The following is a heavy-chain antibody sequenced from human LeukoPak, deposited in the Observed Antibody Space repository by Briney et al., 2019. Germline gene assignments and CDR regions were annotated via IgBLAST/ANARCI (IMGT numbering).Heavy chain of an antibody. Sequence: SETLSLTCTVSSGSISSYYWSWIRQPPRKGLEWVGYIYYSGRTNYNPSLKSRVSISVDTSKYEFSLKLSSVTAADTAVYYCASHKGYCSSPSCYGYFDYWGQGTLVTVSS. V-gene: IGHV4-59*08. D-gene: IGHD2-2*01. CDR2: IYYSGRT. CDR1: SGSISSYY. J-gene: IGHJ4*02. CDR3: ASHKGYCSSPSCYGYFDY.